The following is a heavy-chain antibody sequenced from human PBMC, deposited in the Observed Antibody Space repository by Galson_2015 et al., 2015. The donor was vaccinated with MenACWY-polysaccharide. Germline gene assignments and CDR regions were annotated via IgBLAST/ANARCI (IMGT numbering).Heavy chain of an antibody. J-gene: IGHJ6*01. Sequence: SLRLSCAASGFTFDDYAMHWVRHAPGKGLEWVSSISWNSATVGYADSVKGRFTISRDNAKSSLYLLMNSLRVEDTALYYCTKSVTYGSVSYHRYHGMDVWVQGTTATVSS. CDR3: TKSVTYGSVSYHRYHGMDV. CDR1: GFTFDDYA. CDR2: ISWNSATV. D-gene: IGHD3-10*01. V-gene: IGHV3-9*01.